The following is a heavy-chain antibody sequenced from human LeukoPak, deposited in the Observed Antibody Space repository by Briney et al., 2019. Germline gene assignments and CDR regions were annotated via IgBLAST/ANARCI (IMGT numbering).Heavy chain of an antibody. CDR3: XXHSTIRNFDY. CDR2: IYYSGST. V-gene: IGHV4-59*08. CDR1: GGSISSYY. J-gene: IGHJ4*02. Sequence: SETLSLTCTVFGGSISSYYWSWIRQPPGKGLEWIGYIYYSGSTNYNPSLKSRVTISVDTSKNQFSLKLSSVTAADTAVYYCXXHSTIRNFDYWGQGTLVTVSS. D-gene: IGHD5/OR15-5a*01.